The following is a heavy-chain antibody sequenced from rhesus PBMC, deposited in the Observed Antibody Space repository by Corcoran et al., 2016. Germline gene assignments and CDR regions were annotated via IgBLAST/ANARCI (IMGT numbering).Heavy chain of an antibody. V-gene: IGHV3-118*01. CDR3: TRERSGGLDS. CDR2: IRSKSKNYET. J-gene: IGHJ6*01. Sequence: EVQLVESGGGLVQLGGSLRLSCSASGFTFSSSAIHWVLQASGKGLEWVGRIRSKSKNYETGYAASVKGRFTISRDDSKNTAYLQMNSLKTEDTAMYYCTRERSGGLDSWGQGVVVTVSS. CDR1: GFTFSSSA.